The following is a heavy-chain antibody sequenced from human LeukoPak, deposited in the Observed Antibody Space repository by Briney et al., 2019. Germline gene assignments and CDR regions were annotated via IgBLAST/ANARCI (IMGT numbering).Heavy chain of an antibody. D-gene: IGHD6-6*01. CDR2: IKQDGSHI. V-gene: IGHV3-7*01. CDR1: GFTFSSYD. CDR3: ARIGYSSSSFDY. Sequence: GGSLRLSCAASGFTFSSYDMDWVRQAPGKGLEWVANIKQDGSHIYYVDSLKGRFTISRDNAKNSLYLQMNSLRVEDTAVYYCARIGYSSSSFDYWGQGTLVTVSS. J-gene: IGHJ4*02.